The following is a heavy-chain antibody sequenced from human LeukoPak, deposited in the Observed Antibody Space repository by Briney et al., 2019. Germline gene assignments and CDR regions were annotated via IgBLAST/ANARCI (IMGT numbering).Heavy chain of an antibody. CDR2: IHPSGGST. V-gene: IGHV1-46*01. CDR3: ARAHLPYGESSHDLDY. CDR1: GYTFTSYY. D-gene: IGHD4-17*01. J-gene: IGHJ4*02. Sequence: GASVKVSCKASGYTFTSYYLHWVRQAPGQGLEWMGIIHPSGGSTSYAQKFQGRVTMTRDTSTSTVYMELSSLRSEDTAVYYCARAHLPYGESSHDLDYWGQGTLVTVSS.